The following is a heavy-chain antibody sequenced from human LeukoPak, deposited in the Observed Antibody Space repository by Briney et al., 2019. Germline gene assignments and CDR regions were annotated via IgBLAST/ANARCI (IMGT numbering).Heavy chain of an antibody. D-gene: IGHD2-2*02. J-gene: IGHJ4*02. Sequence: HPSETLSLTCAVSGYSISSGYYWGWIRQPPGKGLEWIGNIYHSGSTYKNPSLKSRVTISLDTSKNQFPLSLSSVTAADTAMYYCARLSGAPIRHPIYHFDYWGQGTLVTVSS. CDR2: IYHSGST. CDR1: GYSISSGYY. V-gene: IGHV4-38-2*01. CDR3: ARLSGAPIRHPIYHFDY.